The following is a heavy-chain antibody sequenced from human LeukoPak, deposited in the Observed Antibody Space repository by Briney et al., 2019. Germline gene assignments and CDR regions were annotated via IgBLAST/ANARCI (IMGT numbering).Heavy chain of an antibody. CDR2: IYNDGRT. CDR3: ARGLFLSGYLDAFDI. V-gene: IGHV3-53*01. J-gene: IGHJ3*02. D-gene: IGHD3-22*01. Sequence: GGSLRLSCAASGFIVNNKYMTWVRQAPGKGLEWVSLIYNDGRTYYADSVKGRCTISRDNSKTTLYLQMNSLRVEDTAVYYCARGLFLSGYLDAFDIWGQGTVVTVSS. CDR1: GFIVNNKY.